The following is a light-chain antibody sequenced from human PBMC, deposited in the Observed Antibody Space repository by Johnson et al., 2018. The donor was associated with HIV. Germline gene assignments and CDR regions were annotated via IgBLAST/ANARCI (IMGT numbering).Light chain of an antibody. V-gene: IGLV1-51*02. Sequence: QLVLTQPPSVSAAPGQKVTISCSGSSSNIGNNYVSWYQQLPGTAPKLLIYENNKRPSGIPDRFSGSKSGTSATLGITGLQTGDEADYYCGTWDSSLSVYVFGTGTKVTVL. CDR2: ENN. J-gene: IGLJ1*01. CDR3: GTWDSSLSVYV. CDR1: SSNIGNNY.